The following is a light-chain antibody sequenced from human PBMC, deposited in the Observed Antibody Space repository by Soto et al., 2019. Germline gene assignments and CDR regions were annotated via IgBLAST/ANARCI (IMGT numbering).Light chain of an antibody. J-gene: IGLJ3*02. CDR3: SSYTSNSPWV. CDR2: EVS. V-gene: IGLV2-14*01. Sequence: QSALTQPASVSGSPGQSITISCTGTSSDVGGYNYVSWYQQYPGKAPKLMIHEVSNRPLGVSYRFSGSKSGNTASLTISGLQAEDEADYYCSSYTSNSPWVFGGGTKLTVL. CDR1: SSDVGGYNY.